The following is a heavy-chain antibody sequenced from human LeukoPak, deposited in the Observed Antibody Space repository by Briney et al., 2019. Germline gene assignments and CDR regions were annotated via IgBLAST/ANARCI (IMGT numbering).Heavy chain of an antibody. CDR3: AKAQGIAAAIDY. Sequence: PGGSLRLSCAASGFTFDDYAMHWVRQAPGKGLEWVSGISWNSGSIGYADSVKGRFTISRDNAKNSLYLQMNSLRAEDTALYYCAKAQGIAAAIDYWGQGTLVTVSS. V-gene: IGHV3-9*01. D-gene: IGHD6-13*01. CDR1: GFTFDDYA. J-gene: IGHJ4*02. CDR2: ISWNSGSI.